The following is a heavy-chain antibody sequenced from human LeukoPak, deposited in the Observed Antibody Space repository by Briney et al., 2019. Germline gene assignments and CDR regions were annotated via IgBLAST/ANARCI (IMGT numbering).Heavy chain of an antibody. Sequence: SVKVSCKASGGTFSSYAISWVRRAPGQGLEWMGGIIPIFGTANYAQKFQGRVTITADEATSTAYMELSSLRSEDTAVYYCARGGGLSGYDSYYYYGMDVWGQGPTVTVSS. V-gene: IGHV1-69*01. D-gene: IGHD5-12*01. CDR2: IIPIFGTA. CDR3: ARGGGLSGYDSYYYYGMDV. CDR1: GGTFSSYA. J-gene: IGHJ6*02.